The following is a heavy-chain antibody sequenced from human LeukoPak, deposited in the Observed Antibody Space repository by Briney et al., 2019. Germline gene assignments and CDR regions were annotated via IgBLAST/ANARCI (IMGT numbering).Heavy chain of an antibody. CDR1: GFTFSSYS. Sequence: GSLRLSCAASGFTFSSYSMNWVRQAPGKGLEWVSSISSSSSYIYYADSVKGRFTISRDNAKNSLYLQMNSLRAEDTAVYYCARHGRITMVRGVIRSLFWFDPWGQGTLVTVSS. CDR2: ISSSSSYI. CDR3: ARHGRITMVRGVIRSLFWFDP. V-gene: IGHV3-21*01. D-gene: IGHD3-10*01. J-gene: IGHJ5*02.